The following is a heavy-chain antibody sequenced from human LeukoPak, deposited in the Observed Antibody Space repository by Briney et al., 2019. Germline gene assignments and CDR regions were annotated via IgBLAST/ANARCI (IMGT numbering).Heavy chain of an antibody. V-gene: IGHV3-30*04. Sequence: GGSLRLSCAASGFTFSSYAMHWVRQAPGKGLEWVAVISYDGSNKYYADSVKGRFTISRDNSKNTLYLQMNSLRAEDRAVYYCARARIAVASGRVDYWGQGTLVTVSS. CDR3: ARARIAVASGRVDY. CDR2: ISYDGSNK. J-gene: IGHJ4*02. CDR1: GFTFSSYA. D-gene: IGHD6-19*01.